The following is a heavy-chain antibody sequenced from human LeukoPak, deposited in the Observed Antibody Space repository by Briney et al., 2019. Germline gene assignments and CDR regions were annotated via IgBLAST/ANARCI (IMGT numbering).Heavy chain of an antibody. CDR1: GFTFSSYG. V-gene: IGHV3-23*01. D-gene: IGHD3-22*01. Sequence: GGSLRLSCTASGFTFSSYGMSWVRQAPGKGLEWVSAISGSAVYTYYADSVKGRFIISRDNSKNTLYLQMNSLRAEDTAVYYCAKVNYYYDSSGYYYSPFDYWGQGTLVTVSS. CDR2: ISGSAVYT. J-gene: IGHJ4*02. CDR3: AKVNYYYDSSGYYYSPFDY.